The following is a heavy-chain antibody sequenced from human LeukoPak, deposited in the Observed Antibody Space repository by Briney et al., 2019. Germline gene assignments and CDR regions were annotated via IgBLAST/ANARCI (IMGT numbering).Heavy chain of an antibody. D-gene: IGHD3-22*01. CDR2: IIPIFGTT. J-gene: IGHJ4*02. CDR1: GGNFSSYA. V-gene: IGHV1-69*13. Sequence: SVKVSCKASGGNFSSYAISWVRQAPGQGLEWMGGIIPIFGTTNYAQKFQGRVTITADESTSTAYMELSSLRSEDTAVYYCAREEIVVAKGPFDYWGQGTLVTVSS. CDR3: AREEIVVAKGPFDY.